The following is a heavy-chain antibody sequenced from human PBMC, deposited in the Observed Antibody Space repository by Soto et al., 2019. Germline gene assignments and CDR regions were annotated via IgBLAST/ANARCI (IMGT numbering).Heavy chain of an antibody. D-gene: IGHD3-3*01. Sequence: GASVKVSCKASGYTFTSYGISWVRQAPGQGLEWMGWISAYNGNTNYAQKLQGRVTMTTDTSTSTAYMELRSLRSDDTAVCYCARDYYDFWSGYHTLNYYGMDVWGQGTTVTVSS. CDR3: ARDYYDFWSGYHTLNYYGMDV. J-gene: IGHJ6*02. CDR1: GYTFTSYG. CDR2: ISAYNGNT. V-gene: IGHV1-18*04.